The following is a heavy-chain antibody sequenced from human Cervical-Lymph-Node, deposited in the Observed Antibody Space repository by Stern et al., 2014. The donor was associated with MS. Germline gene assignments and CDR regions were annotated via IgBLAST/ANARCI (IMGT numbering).Heavy chain of an antibody. CDR3: ARDGRSSYGSGSYYSSGY. CDR1: GYSFTGYF. V-gene: IGHV1-2*02. D-gene: IGHD3-10*01. J-gene: IGHJ4*02. CDR2: VNPNSGDA. Sequence: QVQLVQSGAEVKKPGASVKVSCTASGYSFTGYFLHWVRQAPGQGLVWMGWVNPNSGDANYAQKFHGRVTMTRDSSSSTAYMELSSLRSDDTAVYYCARDGRSSYGSGSYYSSGYWGQGTLVTVSS.